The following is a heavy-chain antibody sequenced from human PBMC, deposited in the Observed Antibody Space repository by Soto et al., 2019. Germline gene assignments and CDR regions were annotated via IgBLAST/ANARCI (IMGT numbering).Heavy chain of an antibody. V-gene: IGHV1-69*12. CDR2: VIPIFGTA. D-gene: IGHD6-19*01. Sequence: QVQLVQSGAEVKKPGSSVKVSCKASEGTFRSYAIRWVRQAPGQGLEWMGGVIPIFGTANYAQKFKGRITITAHEPTRTAYMELSSLRSEDKAVYYCANRGWYASVDDWGQGTLVTVSS. CDR3: ANRGWYASVDD. J-gene: IGHJ4*02. CDR1: EGTFRSYA.